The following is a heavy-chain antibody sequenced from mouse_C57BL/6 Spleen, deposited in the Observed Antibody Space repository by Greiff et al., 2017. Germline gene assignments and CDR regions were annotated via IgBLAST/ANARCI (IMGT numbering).Heavy chain of an antibody. D-gene: IGHD2-5*01. CDR2: ISDGGSYT. V-gene: IGHV5-4*03. J-gene: IGHJ2*01. Sequence: EVMLVESGGGLVKPGGSLKLSCAASGFTFSSYAMSWVRQTPEKRLEWVATISDGGSYTYYPDNVKGRFTISRDNAKNNLYLQMSHLKSEDTAMYYGARGPSYSNVFFDYWGQGTTLTVSS. CDR1: GFTFSSYA. CDR3: ARGPSYSNVFFDY.